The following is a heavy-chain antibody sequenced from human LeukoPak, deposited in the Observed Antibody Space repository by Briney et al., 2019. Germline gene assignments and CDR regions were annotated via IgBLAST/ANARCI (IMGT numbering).Heavy chain of an antibody. Sequence: ASVKVSCKASGYTFTGYYMHWARQAPGQGLEWMGWINPNSGGTNYAQKFQGRVTMTRDTSISTAYMELSRLRSDDTAVYYCARGYYDSSGYYQNWFDPWGQGTLVTVSS. CDR2: INPNSGGT. CDR3: ARGYYDSSGYYQNWFDP. CDR1: GYTFTGYY. V-gene: IGHV1-2*02. J-gene: IGHJ5*02. D-gene: IGHD3-22*01.